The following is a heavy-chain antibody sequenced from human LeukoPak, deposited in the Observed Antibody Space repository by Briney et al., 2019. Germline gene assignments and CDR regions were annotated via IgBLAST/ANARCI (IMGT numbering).Heavy chain of an antibody. Sequence: GGSLRLSCAASGFTFSSYAMSWVRQAPGKGLEWVSAISGSGGSTYYADSVKGRFTIPRDNSKNTLYLQMNSLRAEDTAVYYCATGGDSSGWYGYWGQGTLVTVSS. CDR3: ATGGDSSGWYGY. J-gene: IGHJ4*02. CDR1: GFTFSSYA. V-gene: IGHV3-23*01. CDR2: ISGSGGST. D-gene: IGHD6-19*01.